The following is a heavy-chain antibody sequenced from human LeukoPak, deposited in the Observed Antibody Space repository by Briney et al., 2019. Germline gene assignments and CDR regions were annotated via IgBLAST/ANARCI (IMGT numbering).Heavy chain of an antibody. Sequence: PSETLSLTCTVSGGSISSSSYYWGWIRQPPGKGLEWIGSIYYSGSTYYNPSLKSRVTISVDTSKNQFSLKLSSVTAADTAVYYCAKIWNSGGWKPYFDYWGQGTLVTVSS. J-gene: IGHJ4*02. V-gene: IGHV4-39*07. CDR3: AKIWNSGGWKPYFDY. D-gene: IGHD6-19*01. CDR1: GGSISSSSYY. CDR2: IYYSGST.